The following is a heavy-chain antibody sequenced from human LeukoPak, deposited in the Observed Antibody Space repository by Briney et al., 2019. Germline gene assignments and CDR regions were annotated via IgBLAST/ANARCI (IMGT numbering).Heavy chain of an antibody. D-gene: IGHD1-26*01. CDR2: ISAYNGNT. Sequence: ASAKVSCKASGYTFTSYGISWVRQAPGQGLEWMGWISAYNGNTNYVQKLQGRVTMTTDTSTSTAYMELRSLRSDDTAVYYCARRLGELRFNWFDPWGQGTPVTVSS. CDR3: ARRLGELRFNWFDP. J-gene: IGHJ5*02. CDR1: GYTFTSYG. V-gene: IGHV1-18*01.